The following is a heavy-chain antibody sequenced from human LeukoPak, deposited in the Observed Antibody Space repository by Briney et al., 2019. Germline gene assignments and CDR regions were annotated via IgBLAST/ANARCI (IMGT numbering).Heavy chain of an antibody. D-gene: IGHD3-3*01. J-gene: IGHJ4*02. CDR2: INHSGST. CDR1: GGSFSGYY. CDR3: ARVNYDFWSGYVDY. Sequence: SETLSLTCAVYGGSFSGYYWSWIRQPPGKGLEWIGEINHSGSTNYNPSLKSRVTISVDTSKNQFSLKLSSVTAADTAVYYCARVNYDFWSGYVDYWGQGTLVTVSS. V-gene: IGHV4-34*01.